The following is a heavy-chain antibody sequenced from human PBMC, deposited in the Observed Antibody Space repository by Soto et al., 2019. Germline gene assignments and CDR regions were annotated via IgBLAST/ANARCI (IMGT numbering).Heavy chain of an antibody. CDR2: VYPGDSDT. CDR1: GYIFTDFW. CDR3: AGPLSVPSTSGAYYYYGVDV. D-gene: IGHD2-2*01. J-gene: IGHJ6*02. Sequence: GESLKISCKASGYIFTDFWIGWVRQMPGKGLEWMGLVYPGDSDTKYRPSFQGQVTISADKSITTAYLQWNSLKASDTAIYYCAGPLSVPSTSGAYYYYGVDVWGQGTTVTVSS. V-gene: IGHV5-51*01.